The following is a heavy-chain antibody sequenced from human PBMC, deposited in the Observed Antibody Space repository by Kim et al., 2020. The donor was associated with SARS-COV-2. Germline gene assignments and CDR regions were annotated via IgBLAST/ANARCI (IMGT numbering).Heavy chain of an antibody. J-gene: IGHJ4*02. CDR3: AREGDMVRGVIKGYFDY. V-gene: IGHV3-33*01. CDR2: IWYDGSNK. Sequence: GGSLRLSCAASGFTFSSYGMHWVRQAPGKGLEWVAVIWYDGSNKYYADSVKGRFTISRDNSKNTLYLQMNSLRAEDTAVYYCAREGDMVRGVIKGYFDYWGQGTLVTVSS. D-gene: IGHD3-10*01. CDR1: GFTFSSYG.